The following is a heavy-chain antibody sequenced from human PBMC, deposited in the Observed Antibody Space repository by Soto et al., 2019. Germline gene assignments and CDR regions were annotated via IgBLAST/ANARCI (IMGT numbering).Heavy chain of an antibody. D-gene: IGHD3-3*01. CDR3: ARQSRTDFWSGALYYFDY. V-gene: IGHV4-59*08. Sequence: SETLSLTCTVSCGSISSYYWSWIRQPPGKGLEWIGYIYYSGSTNYNPSLKSRVTISVDTSKNQFSLKLSSVTAADTAVYYCARQSRTDFWSGALYYFDYWGQGTLVTVSS. CDR1: CGSISSYY. J-gene: IGHJ4*02. CDR2: IYYSGST.